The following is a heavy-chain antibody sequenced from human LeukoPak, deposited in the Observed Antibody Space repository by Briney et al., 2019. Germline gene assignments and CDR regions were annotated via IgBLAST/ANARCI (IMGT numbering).Heavy chain of an antibody. CDR1: GGPFRGFF. D-gene: IGHD4-23*01. CDR2: VSHSGSS. CDR3: ARGIFYGGRNQYIWLDL. Sequence: SETLSLTCAVYGGPFRGFFWSWVRQAPGKGLEWIGEVSHSGSSNYNPSLKSRINISLDTSKSQFSLRLTSVTAADTAVYYCARGIFYGGRNQYIWLDLWGQGTLVTVSS. J-gene: IGHJ5*02. V-gene: IGHV4-34*01.